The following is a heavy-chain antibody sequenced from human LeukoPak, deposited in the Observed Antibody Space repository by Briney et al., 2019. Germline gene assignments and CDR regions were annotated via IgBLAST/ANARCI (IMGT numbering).Heavy chain of an antibody. CDR1: GYTFSSYY. Sequence: ASVKVSCKASGYTFSSYYMHWVRQAPGQGLEWMGIINPSGGSTSYAQKFQGRVTMTRDTSTSTVYMELSSLRSEDTAVYYCARGAGKYYYDGSADYWGQRTLVTVSS. J-gene: IGHJ4*02. D-gene: IGHD3-22*01. CDR3: ARGAGKYYYDGSADY. CDR2: INPSGGST. V-gene: IGHV1-46*01.